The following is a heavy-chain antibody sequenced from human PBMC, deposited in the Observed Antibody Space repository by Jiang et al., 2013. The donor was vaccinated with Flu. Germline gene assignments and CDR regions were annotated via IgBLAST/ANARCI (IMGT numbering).Heavy chain of an antibody. CDR3: ARGVAYCGGDCYALARNWFDP. Sequence: GAEVKKPGASVKVSRKASGYTFTSYDINWVRQATGQGLEWMGWMNPNSGNTGYAQKFQGRVTMTRNTSISTAYMELSSLRSEDTAVYYCARGVAYCGGDCYALARNWFDPWGQGTLVTVSS. J-gene: IGHJ5*02. CDR2: MNPNSGNT. CDR1: GYTFTSYD. V-gene: IGHV1-8*01. D-gene: IGHD2-21*02.